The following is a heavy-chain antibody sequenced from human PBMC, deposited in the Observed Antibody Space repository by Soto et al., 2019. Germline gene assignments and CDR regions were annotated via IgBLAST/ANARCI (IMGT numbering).Heavy chain of an antibody. CDR2: INPNSGNI. CDR3: ARGRASGSYYLLDY. J-gene: IGHJ4*02. CDR1: GDTFTRYD. V-gene: IGHV1-8*01. D-gene: IGHD3-10*01. Sequence: ASVKVSCKASGDTFTRYDINGVLQAGVHGREWMGWINPNSGNIGYAQRFQGRVTMTRDTAIRTAYMEVSSLRSDDTAVYYCARGRASGSYYLLDYWGQGTLVTVSS.